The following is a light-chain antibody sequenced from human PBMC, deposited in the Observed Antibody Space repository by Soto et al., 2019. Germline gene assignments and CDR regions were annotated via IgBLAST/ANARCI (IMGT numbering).Light chain of an antibody. CDR1: QSINTN. J-gene: IGKJ1*01. CDR2: AAS. CDR3: QQTYSYRST. V-gene: IGKV1-39*01. Sequence: DIQMTQSPSCLSASVGDKVTITSRAGQSINTNLNWYRQKSGKAPELLIFAASTLQSGGASRFSGSGSVTEFNLTISSLQPEDFAIYYCQQTYSYRSTFGQGTKQEVK.